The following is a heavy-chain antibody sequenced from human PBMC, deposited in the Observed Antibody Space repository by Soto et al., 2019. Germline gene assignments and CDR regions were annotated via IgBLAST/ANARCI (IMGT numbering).Heavy chain of an antibody. CDR2: IYYSGST. D-gene: IGHD7-27*01. CDR1: GGSISSYY. J-gene: IGHJ4*02. Sequence: SETLSLTCIVSGGSISSYYWSWTRQPPGKGLEWIGYIYYSGSTNYNPSLKSRVTISVDTSKNQFSLKLSSVTAADTAVYYCARGTGEFDYWGQGTLVTVSS. CDR3: ARGTGEFDY. V-gene: IGHV4-59*01.